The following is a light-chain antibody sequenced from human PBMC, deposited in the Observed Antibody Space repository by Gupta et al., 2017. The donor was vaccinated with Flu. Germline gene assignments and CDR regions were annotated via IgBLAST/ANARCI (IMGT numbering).Light chain of an antibody. CDR3: QQHKSYSS. V-gene: IGKV1-5*03. J-gene: IGKJ2*03. CDR1: QTITNW. Sequence: EIQMTQSPSTLYASIGEIVTITCRGSQTITNWLDWYQRKPGKAPKLLINKASTLESGVPARFNGSGSWTEFNLTISSLHPDDFATYYCQQHKSYSSFGQGTKLEIK. CDR2: KAS.